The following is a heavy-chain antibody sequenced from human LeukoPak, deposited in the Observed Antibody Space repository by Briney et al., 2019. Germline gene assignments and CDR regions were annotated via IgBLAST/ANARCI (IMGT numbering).Heavy chain of an antibody. Sequence: SETLSLTCAVYGGSFSGYYWSWIRQPPGKGLEWIGEINHSGSTNYNPSLKSRVTISVDTSKNQFSLKLSSVTAADTAVYYCAREDGYCSGGSCYYFDYWGQGTLVTVSS. CDR2: INHSGST. D-gene: IGHD2-15*01. V-gene: IGHV4-34*01. CDR3: AREDGYCSGGSCYYFDY. J-gene: IGHJ4*02. CDR1: GGSFSGYY.